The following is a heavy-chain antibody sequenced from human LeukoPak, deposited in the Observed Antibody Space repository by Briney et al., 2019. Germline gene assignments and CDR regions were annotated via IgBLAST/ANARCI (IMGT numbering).Heavy chain of an antibody. V-gene: IGHV4-39*01. CDR3: ARFSSGWYSGDY. J-gene: IGHJ4*02. CDR1: GGSISSSSYY. D-gene: IGHD6-19*01. CDR2: IYYSGST. Sequence: SETLSLTCTVPGGSISSSSYYWGWIRQPPGKGLEWIGSIYYSGSTYYNPSLKSRVTISVDTSKKQFSLKLGSVTAADTAVYYCARFSSGWYSGDYWGQGTLVTVSS.